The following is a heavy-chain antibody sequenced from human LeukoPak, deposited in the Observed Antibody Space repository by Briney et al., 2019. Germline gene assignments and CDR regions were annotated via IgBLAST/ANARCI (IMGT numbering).Heavy chain of an antibody. V-gene: IGHV3-30*03. Sequence: GGSLRLSCAASGFTFSSYGMHWVRQAPGKGLEWVAVISYDGSNKYYADSVKGRFTISRDNSKNTLYLQMNSPRAEDTAVYYCARSYSDAFDIWGQGTMVTVSS. CDR1: GFTFSSYG. J-gene: IGHJ3*02. D-gene: IGHD1-26*01. CDR2: ISYDGSNK. CDR3: ARSYSDAFDI.